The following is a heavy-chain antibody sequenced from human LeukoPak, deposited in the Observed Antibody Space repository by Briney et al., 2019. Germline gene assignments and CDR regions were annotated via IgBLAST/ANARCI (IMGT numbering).Heavy chain of an antibody. CDR3: ARDHDTAMTIDY. D-gene: IGHD5-18*01. CDR2: INSDGSST. Sequence: PGGSLRLSCAASGFRFNTYWMSWVRQAPGKGLVWVSRINSDGSSTNYADSVKGRFTISRDNAKNTLYLHMNSLRAEDTAVYYCARDHDTAMTIDYWGQGTLVTVSS. V-gene: IGHV3-74*01. CDR1: GFRFNTYW. J-gene: IGHJ4*02.